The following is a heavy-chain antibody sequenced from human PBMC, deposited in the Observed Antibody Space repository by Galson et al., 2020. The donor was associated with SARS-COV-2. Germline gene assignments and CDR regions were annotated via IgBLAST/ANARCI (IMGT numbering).Heavy chain of an antibody. CDR2: ISAYHGNT. CDR3: ARVGLRYSSGWYSVY. D-gene: IGHD6-19*01. V-gene: IGHV1-18*01. Sequence: ASVKVSCKASGYTFTSYGISWVRQAPGQGLEWMGWISAYHGNTNYAQKLQGRVTMTTDTSTSTAYMELRSLRSDDTAVYYCARVGLRYSSGWYSVYWGQGTLVTVSS. CDR1: GYTFTSYG. J-gene: IGHJ4*02.